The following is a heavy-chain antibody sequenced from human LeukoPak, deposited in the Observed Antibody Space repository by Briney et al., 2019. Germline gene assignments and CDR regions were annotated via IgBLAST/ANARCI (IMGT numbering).Heavy chain of an antibody. D-gene: IGHD2/OR15-2a*01. CDR3: AREPGGYYYSGNLVY. J-gene: IGHJ4*02. CDR2: IYSGGST. Sequence: GGSLRLSCAASGFTVRSSYMRWVRQAPGKGLEWVSVIYSGGSTYYSDSVKGRFTISRDISKNTLYLQIDKLEAEGTACFYCAREPGGYYYSGNLVYWGQGTLVTVSS. CDR1: GFTVRSSY. V-gene: IGHV3-53*01.